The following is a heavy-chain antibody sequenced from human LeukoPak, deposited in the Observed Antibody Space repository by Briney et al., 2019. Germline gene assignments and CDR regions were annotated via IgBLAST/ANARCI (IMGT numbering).Heavy chain of an antibody. J-gene: IGHJ4*02. CDR2: ISGSGDNT. D-gene: IGHD3-22*01. CDR3: AKGSYCDSSGSFYFDY. V-gene: IGHV3-23*01. Sequence: GGSLRLSCAASGFTFSSYAMSWVRQAPGKGLEWVSGISGSGDNTYYADSVKGRFTISRDNSKNTLYVQVNSLGTEDTATYYCAKGSYCDSSGSFYFDYWGQGTLVTVSS. CDR1: GFTFSSYA.